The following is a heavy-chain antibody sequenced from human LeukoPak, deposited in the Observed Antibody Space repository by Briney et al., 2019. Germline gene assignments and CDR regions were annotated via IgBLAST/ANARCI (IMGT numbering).Heavy chain of an antibody. V-gene: IGHV3-23*01. CDR2: ISGSGGST. CDR1: GFTFSSCA. D-gene: IGHD2-15*01. J-gene: IGHJ3*02. CDR3: ARDTGGFDI. Sequence: PGGSLRLSCAASGFTFSSCAMSWVRQAPGKGLEWVSAISGSGGSTYYADSVKGRFTISRDNSKNTLYLQMNSLRAEDTAMYYCARDTGGFDIWGQGAMVTVSS.